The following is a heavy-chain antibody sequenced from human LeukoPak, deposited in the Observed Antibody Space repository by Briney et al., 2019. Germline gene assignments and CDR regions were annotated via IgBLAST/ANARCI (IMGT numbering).Heavy chain of an antibody. CDR3: ARGVSVDGGNSDYYYYYYMDV. CDR2: MNPNSGNT. D-gene: IGHD4-23*01. Sequence: ASVKVSCKASGYTFTSYDINWVRQATGQGLEWMGWMNPNSGNTGYAQKFQGRVTITRNTSISTAYMELSSLRSEDTAVYYCARGVSVDGGNSDYYYYYYMDVWGKGTTVTVSS. J-gene: IGHJ6*03. CDR1: GYTFTSYD. V-gene: IGHV1-8*03.